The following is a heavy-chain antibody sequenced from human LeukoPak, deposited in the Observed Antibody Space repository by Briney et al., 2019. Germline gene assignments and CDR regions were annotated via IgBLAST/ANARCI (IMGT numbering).Heavy chain of an antibody. CDR3: ARAPPYSSASWGYYGMDV. V-gene: IGHV3-13*01. CDR2: IGIAGDT. Sequence: GGSLRLSCAASGFTFSSYDMHWVRQTIGKGLEWVSSIGIAGDTYYPGSVKGRFTISRENAKNSLYLQMNSLRAGDTAVYYCARAPPYSSASWGYYGMDVWGQGTTVTVSS. D-gene: IGHD6-6*01. CDR1: GFTFSSYD. J-gene: IGHJ6*02.